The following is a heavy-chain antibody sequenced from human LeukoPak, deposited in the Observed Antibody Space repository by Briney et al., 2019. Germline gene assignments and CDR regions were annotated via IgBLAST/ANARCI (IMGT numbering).Heavy chain of an antibody. CDR2: IYYSGST. Sequence: SETLSLTCTVSGGSISSYYLSWIRQPPGKGLEWIGYIYYSGSTNYNPSLKSRVTISVDTSKNQFSLKLSSVTAADTAVYYCARANYDFWSGYSNLRYYYYYMDVWGKGTTVTVSS. CDR1: GGSISSYY. V-gene: IGHV4-59*01. D-gene: IGHD3-3*01. CDR3: ARANYDFWSGYSNLRYYYYYMDV. J-gene: IGHJ6*03.